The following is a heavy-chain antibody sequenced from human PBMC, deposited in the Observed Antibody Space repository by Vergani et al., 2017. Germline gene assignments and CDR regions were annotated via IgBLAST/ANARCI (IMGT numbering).Heavy chain of an antibody. Sequence: QLQLQESGPGLVKPSATLSLTCSVSGASIRSSNYYWGWIRQPPGKGLEWIASIYYSGSTYYNPSLKREVTISVDTSKNPFSLTLSGVTAADTAVYFCARHATEEWLVKLGWIDPWGQGILVTVSS. CDR3: ARHATEEWLVKLGWIDP. J-gene: IGHJ5*02. D-gene: IGHD6-19*01. V-gene: IGHV4-39*01. CDR2: IYYSGST. CDR1: GASIRSSNYY.